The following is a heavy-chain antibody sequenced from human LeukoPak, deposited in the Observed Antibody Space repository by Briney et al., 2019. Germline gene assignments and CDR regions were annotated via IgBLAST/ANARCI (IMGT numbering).Heavy chain of an antibody. J-gene: IGHJ4*02. CDR1: GFTFSSYA. Sequence: GGSLRLSCAASGFTFSSYAMHWVRQAPGKGLEWVAVISYDGSNKYYADSVKGRFTISRDNAKNSLYLQMNSLRAEDTAVYYCARVGYCSGGSCWGRIDYWGQGTLVTVPS. D-gene: IGHD2-15*01. V-gene: IGHV3-30-3*01. CDR2: ISYDGSNK. CDR3: ARVGYCSGGSCWGRIDY.